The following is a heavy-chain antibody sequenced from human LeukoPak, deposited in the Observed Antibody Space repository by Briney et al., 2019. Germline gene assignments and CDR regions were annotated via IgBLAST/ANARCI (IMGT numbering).Heavy chain of an antibody. CDR2: IYRSGST. J-gene: IGHJ4*02. CDR3: ARVEATVTWFDY. Sequence: NPSETLSLTCAVSGGSISSSNWWSWVRQPAGKGLEWIGEIYRSGSTNYNPSLKSRVTISVDKSKNQFSLKLSSVTAADTAVYYCARVEATVTWFDYWGQGTLVTVSS. V-gene: IGHV4-4*02. CDR1: GGSISSSNW. D-gene: IGHD4-17*01.